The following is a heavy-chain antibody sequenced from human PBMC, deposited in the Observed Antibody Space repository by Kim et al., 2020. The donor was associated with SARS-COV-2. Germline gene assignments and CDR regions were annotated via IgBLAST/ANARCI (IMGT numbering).Heavy chain of an antibody. CDR2: ISYEGSNK. CDR1: GFTFSNYA. J-gene: IGHJ4*02. D-gene: IGHD1-7*01. CDR3: ARGSGSLDWELPDY. Sequence: GGSLRLSCAASGFTFSNYAMHWVRQTPGKGLEGVAVISYEGSNKFYSESVKGRFTVSRDNSKTTMYLQLDSLTPDDTAVYFCARGSGSLDWELPDYWGQG. V-gene: IGHV3-30*03.